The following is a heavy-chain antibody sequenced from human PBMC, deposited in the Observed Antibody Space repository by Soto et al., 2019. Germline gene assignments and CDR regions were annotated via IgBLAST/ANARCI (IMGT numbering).Heavy chain of an antibody. V-gene: IGHV3-21*01. D-gene: IGHD2-21*01. J-gene: IGHJ5*02. CDR1: GFTFSSYS. Sequence: GGSLRLSCAASGFTFSSYSMNWVRQAPGRGLEWVSTISSRNNDMYYVDSVKGRFTISRDNARNSVYLQMNSLRADDTAVYYCARDVNGGFCGAWGQGTLVTVSS. CDR2: ISSRNNDM. CDR3: ARDVNGGFCGA.